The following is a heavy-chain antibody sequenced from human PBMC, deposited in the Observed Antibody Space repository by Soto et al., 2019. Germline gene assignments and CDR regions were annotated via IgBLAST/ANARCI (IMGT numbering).Heavy chain of an antibody. Sequence: VQLQESGPGLVRPSETLSLTCTVSGGSISSGNFYWSWIRQPPGKGLEWIGHIYFSGSNSYSPSLKSRLTISLNTSNNQFSLKLTSVTAADTVVYYCAHDSHGGNTYFDLWGQGALVTVSS. CDR3: AHDSHGGNTYFDL. J-gene: IGHJ4*02. V-gene: IGHV4-30-4*01. D-gene: IGHD1-26*01. CDR2: IYFSGSN. CDR1: GGSISSGNFY.